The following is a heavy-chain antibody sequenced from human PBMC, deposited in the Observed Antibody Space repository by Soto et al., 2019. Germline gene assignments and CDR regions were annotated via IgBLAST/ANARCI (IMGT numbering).Heavy chain of an antibody. V-gene: IGHV1-18*01. CDR2: ISAYNGNT. D-gene: IGHD3-9*01. CDR3: ARDETYYDILTGYYAFDI. Sequence: GASVKVSCTASGYTFTSYGISWVRQAPGQGLEWMGWISAYNGNTNYAQKLQGRVTMTTDTSTSTAYMELRSLRSDDTAVYYCARDETYYDILTGYYAFDIWGQGTMVTVSS. CDR1: GYTFTSYG. J-gene: IGHJ3*02.